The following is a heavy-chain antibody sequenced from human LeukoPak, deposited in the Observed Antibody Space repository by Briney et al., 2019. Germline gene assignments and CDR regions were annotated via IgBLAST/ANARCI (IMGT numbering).Heavy chain of an antibody. Sequence: GGSLRLSCAASGFAFSSYSMNWVRQAPGKGLEWVSAITGSGGRTYYADSVEGRFTISRDNSKNTLYLQMNSLRAEDTAIYYCAKEYTGTFSPFPSYFDNWGQGTLVTVSS. J-gene: IGHJ4*02. D-gene: IGHD1-26*01. CDR2: ITGSGGRT. CDR3: AKEYTGTFSPFPSYFDN. CDR1: GFAFSSYS. V-gene: IGHV3-23*01.